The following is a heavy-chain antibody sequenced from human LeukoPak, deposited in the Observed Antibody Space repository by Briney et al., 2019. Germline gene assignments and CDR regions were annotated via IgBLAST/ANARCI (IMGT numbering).Heavy chain of an antibody. CDR3: ARRGSLAVVNDAFDI. V-gene: IGHV4-39*01. Sequence: SETLSLTGTVSGGSISSSSYYWGWIRQPPGKGLGWIGSMYYSGSTYYNPSPKSRVTISVDTSKNQFSLKLSSVAAADTAVYYCARRGSLAVVNDAFDIWGQGTMVTVSS. CDR1: GGSISSSSYY. CDR2: MYYSGST. J-gene: IGHJ3*02. D-gene: IGHD3-3*02.